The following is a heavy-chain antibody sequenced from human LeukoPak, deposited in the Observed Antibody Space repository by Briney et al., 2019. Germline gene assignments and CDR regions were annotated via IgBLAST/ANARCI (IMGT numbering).Heavy chain of an antibody. CDR2: ISYDGSNK. D-gene: IGHD5-18*01. J-gene: IGHJ4*02. CDR3: ARWIRGETYYFDY. CDR1: GFTFSSYA. Sequence: GRSLRLSCVASGFTFSSYAMHWVRQAPGKGLEWVAVISYDGSNKYYADSVKGRFTISRDNSKNTLYLQMNSLRAEDTAVYYCARWIRGETYYFDYWGQGTLVTVSS. V-gene: IGHV3-30*04.